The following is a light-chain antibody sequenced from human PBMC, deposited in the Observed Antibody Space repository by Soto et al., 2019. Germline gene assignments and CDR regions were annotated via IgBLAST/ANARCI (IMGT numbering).Light chain of an antibody. CDR3: QQGYSTPWT. V-gene: IGKV1-39*01. CDR2: SAS. J-gene: IGKJ1*01. Sequence: DIQLTQAPSSLSASLVERVTITCRASQGISNYLNFYQQKPGKAPKLLISSASSLQSAVPSRFSGSGSGTDFTLTISSLQPEDFATYYCQQGYSTPWTFGQGTMVDIK. CDR1: QGISNY.